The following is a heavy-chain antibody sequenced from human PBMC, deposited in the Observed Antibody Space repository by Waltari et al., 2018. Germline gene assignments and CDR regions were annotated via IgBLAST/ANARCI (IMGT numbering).Heavy chain of an antibody. CDR3: ARDSKKRGDSSGCGY. J-gene: IGHJ4*02. CDR1: GDTFTDYY. D-gene: IGHD3-22*01. CDR2: INPNNGGT. V-gene: IGHV1-2*02. Sequence: QVQLVQSGAEVKKPGASMKVSCKASGDTFTDYYIHWVRQAPGQGLEWMGWINPNNGGTNYAQKFQGRVTMTRDTSINTAYMELSSLRSDDTAVYYCARDSKKRGDSSGCGYWGQGTLVTVSS.